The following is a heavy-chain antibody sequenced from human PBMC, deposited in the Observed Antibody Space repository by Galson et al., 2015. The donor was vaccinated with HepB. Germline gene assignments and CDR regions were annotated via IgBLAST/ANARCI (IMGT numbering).Heavy chain of an antibody. CDR2: ISGSGGST. J-gene: IGHJ4*02. CDR3: AKVTKTTVTTGDAY. D-gene: IGHD4-17*01. Sequence: SLRLSCAASGFTFSTYAMSWVRQAPGKGLEWVSGISGSGGSTYYADSVKGRFTISRDNSKNTLYLQMNSLRAEDTAVYYCAKVTKTTVTTGDAYWGQGTLVTVSS. V-gene: IGHV3-23*01. CDR1: GFTFSTYA.